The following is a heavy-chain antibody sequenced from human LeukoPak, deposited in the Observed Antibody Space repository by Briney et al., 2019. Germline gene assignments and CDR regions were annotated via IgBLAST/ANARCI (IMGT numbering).Heavy chain of an antibody. Sequence: ASVKVSCKASGGTFSSYAISWVRQAPGQGLEWMGWISAYNGNTNYAQKLQGRVTMTTDTSTSTAYMELRSLRSDDTAVYYCARDREEFNCGGDCYSSGWFDPWGQGTLVTVSS. CDR1: GGTFSSYA. D-gene: IGHD2-21*01. J-gene: IGHJ5*02. V-gene: IGHV1-18*01. CDR2: ISAYNGNT. CDR3: ARDREEFNCGGDCYSSGWFDP.